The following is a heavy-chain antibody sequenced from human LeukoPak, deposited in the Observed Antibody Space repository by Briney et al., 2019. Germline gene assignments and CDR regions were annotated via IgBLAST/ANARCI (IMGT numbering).Heavy chain of an antibody. J-gene: IGHJ6*02. CDR2: IFPGESHI. Sequence: GESLKISCQGSGYSFPDYWIGWVRQMPGKDLEWMGMIFPGESHINYSPSLQGQVTISADESISTAYLQWSSLTAADTATCYCARYGLMGCNTNCYKSYFYYGMDVWGQGTTVTVS. CDR3: ARYGLMGCNTNCYKSYFYYGMDV. CDR1: GYSFPDYW. D-gene: IGHD2-21*01. V-gene: IGHV5-51*01.